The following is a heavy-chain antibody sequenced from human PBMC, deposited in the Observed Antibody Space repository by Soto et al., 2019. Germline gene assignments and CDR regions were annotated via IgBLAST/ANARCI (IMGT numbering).Heavy chain of an antibody. CDR1: GFTFSSYS. D-gene: IGHD3-3*01. CDR3: ARDFQGIFGVVHYYYYGMDV. CDR2: ISSSSSTI. V-gene: IGHV3-48*02. J-gene: IGHJ6*02. Sequence: XASLRLSCAASGFTFSSYSMNWVRQAPGKGLEWVSYISSSSSTIYYADSVKGRFTISRDNAKNSLYLQMNSLRDEDTAVYYCARDFQGIFGVVHYYYYGMDVWGQGTTVTVSS.